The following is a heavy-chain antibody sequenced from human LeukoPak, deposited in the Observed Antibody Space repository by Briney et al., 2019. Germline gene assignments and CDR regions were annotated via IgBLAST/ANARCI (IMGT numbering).Heavy chain of an antibody. D-gene: IGHD6-19*01. CDR3: ATGRDISVAGPGGYFDY. CDR2: ISPGGDTI. J-gene: IGHJ4*02. V-gene: IGHV3-11*01. CDR1: GFTFSDYH. Sequence: GGSLRLSCAASGFTFSDYHMSWIRQAPGKGLEWVSYISPGGDTIYFADFVKGRFTLSRDNAKNSLSLQMNSLTAEDTAVYYCATGRDISVAGPGGYFDYWGQGTLVTVSS.